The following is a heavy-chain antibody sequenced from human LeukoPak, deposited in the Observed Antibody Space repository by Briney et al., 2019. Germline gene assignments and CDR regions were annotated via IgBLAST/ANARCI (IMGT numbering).Heavy chain of an antibody. V-gene: IGHV3-64*01. CDR2: ITSNGDRT. CDR3: ARVWSWDAFDI. D-gene: IGHD3-3*01. J-gene: IGHJ3*02. CDR1: GFTFSNSA. Sequence: GGPLRLSCAASGFTFSNSAMHWVRQAPGKGPEYVSAITSNGDRTYYANSVKGRFTISRDNSKNTLYLQMGSLRAEDMAVYYCARVWSWDAFDIWGQGTMVTVSS.